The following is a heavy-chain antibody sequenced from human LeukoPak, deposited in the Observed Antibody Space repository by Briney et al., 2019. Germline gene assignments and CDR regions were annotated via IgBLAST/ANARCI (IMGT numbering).Heavy chain of an antibody. D-gene: IGHD3-9*01. J-gene: IGHJ4*02. CDR1: GYIFSSNW. V-gene: IGHV5-51*01. CDR3: ASGSYYDILTGLGGPDY. Sequence: GASLKISCKGSGYIFSSNWIGWVCQMPGKGLEGVGIVYPSDSDTRYNPSFQGQVIISADKSISTAYLQRSSLKASDTAMYYCASGSYYDILTGLGGPDYWGQGTLVTVSS. CDR2: VYPSDSDT.